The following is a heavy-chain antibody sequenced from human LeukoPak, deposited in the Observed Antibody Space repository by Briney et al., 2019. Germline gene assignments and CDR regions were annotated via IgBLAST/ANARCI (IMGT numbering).Heavy chain of an antibody. Sequence: GGSLRLSCAASGFTFSSYSMNWVRQAPGKGLEWVSSISSSSSYIYYADSVKGRFTISRDNAKNSLYLQMNSLRAEDTAVYYCAKVGTSVSSGWYEDYWGQGTLVTVSS. CDR1: GFTFSSYS. CDR3: AKVGTSVSSGWYEDY. J-gene: IGHJ4*02. D-gene: IGHD6-19*01. V-gene: IGHV3-21*01. CDR2: ISSSSSYI.